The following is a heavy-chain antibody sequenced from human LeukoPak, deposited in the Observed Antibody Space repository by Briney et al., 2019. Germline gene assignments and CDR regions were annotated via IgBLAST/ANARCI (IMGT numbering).Heavy chain of an antibody. D-gene: IGHD3-10*01. Sequence: GGAPRLSFSASGFTFSNAWMSWVRQAPGEGVEWVGPIKKKNDGGTTDYAAPVKGRFTISRDDSKNTLYLQMNSLKTEDTAVYYCTTDWSFTMVRGVIYYFDYWGQGTLVTVSS. CDR3: TTDWSFTMVRGVIYYFDY. J-gene: IGHJ4*02. V-gene: IGHV3-15*01. CDR2: IKKKNDGGTT. CDR1: GFTFSNAW.